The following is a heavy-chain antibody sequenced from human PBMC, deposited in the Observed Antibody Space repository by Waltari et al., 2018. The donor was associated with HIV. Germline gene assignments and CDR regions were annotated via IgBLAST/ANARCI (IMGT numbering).Heavy chain of an antibody. Sequence: QVTLRESGPALVRPTQTLTLTCTFSGFSLSTSGMCVTWIRQPPGKALEWLARIHWDDDKYYSTTLKTRLTISKDTSKNQVVLTMTDVDPVDTATYYCAREYYFGSWTYADLGNIYWGQGTLVTVSS. J-gene: IGHJ4*02. CDR1: GFSLSTSGMC. V-gene: IGHV2-70*13. CDR2: IHWDDDK. CDR3: AREYYFGSWTYADLGNIY. D-gene: IGHD3-10*01.